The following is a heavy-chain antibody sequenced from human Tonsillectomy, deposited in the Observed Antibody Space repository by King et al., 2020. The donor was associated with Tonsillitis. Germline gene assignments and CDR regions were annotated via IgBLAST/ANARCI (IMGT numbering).Heavy chain of an antibody. CDR3: ARHPMYYYDSSGVYYFDY. V-gene: IGHV4-39*01. CDR2: IYYSGST. J-gene: IGHJ4*02. D-gene: IGHD3-22*01. Sequence: LQLQESGPGLVKPSETLSLTCTVSGGSISSSSYYWGWIRQPPGKGLEWIGSIYYSGSTYYNPSLKSRVTISVDTSKNQFSLKLSSVTAADTAVYYCARHPMYYYDSSGVYYFDYWGKGTLVTVSS. CDR1: GGSISSSSYY.